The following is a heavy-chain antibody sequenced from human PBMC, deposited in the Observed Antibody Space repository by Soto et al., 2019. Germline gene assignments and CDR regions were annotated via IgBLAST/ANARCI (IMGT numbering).Heavy chain of an antibody. D-gene: IGHD3-10*01. J-gene: IGHJ4*02. Sequence: QVQLQESGPGLVKPSETLSLTCTVSGGSISNYYWSWIRQPPGKGLEWIGYVYYSGRTNYNPSLKSRVTISVDTSKNQLSLKLSSVTAADTAVYYCVREGGYYYGSGSYYIDYWGQGALVTVSS. CDR1: GGSISNYY. V-gene: IGHV4-59*01. CDR3: VREGGYYYGSGSYYIDY. CDR2: VYYSGRT.